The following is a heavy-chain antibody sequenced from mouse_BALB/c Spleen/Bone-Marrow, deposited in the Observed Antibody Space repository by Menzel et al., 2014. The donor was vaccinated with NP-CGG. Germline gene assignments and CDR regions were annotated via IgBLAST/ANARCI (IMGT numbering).Heavy chain of an antibody. J-gene: IGHJ2*01. V-gene: IGHV1-20*02. Sequence: VQLQQSGPELVKPGASVKISCKASGYSFTGYFMNWVMQSHGKSLEWIGRINPYNGDTFYNQKFKGKATLTVDKSSSTAHMELRSLASEDSAVYYCARSGSFCSSYFDYWGPGTTLTSSS. CDR1: GYSFTGYF. CDR3: ARSGSFCSSYFDY. D-gene: IGHD1-1*01. CDR2: INPYNGDT.